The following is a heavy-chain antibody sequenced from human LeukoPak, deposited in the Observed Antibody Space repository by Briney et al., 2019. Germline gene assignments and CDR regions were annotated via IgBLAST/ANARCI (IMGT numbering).Heavy chain of an antibody. CDR2: IYDDGSRE. CDR1: GFTFSNYG. D-gene: IGHD3-3*01. Sequence: GGSLRLSCATSGFTFSNYGMHWVRQAPGQGLEWVAVIYDDGSREHYADSVKGRFTISRDYSKNTVTLQMNSLRGEDTAVYYCARDLKSGYFDAWGQGILVTVSS. V-gene: IGHV3-33*01. J-gene: IGHJ4*02. CDR3: ARDLKSGYFDA.